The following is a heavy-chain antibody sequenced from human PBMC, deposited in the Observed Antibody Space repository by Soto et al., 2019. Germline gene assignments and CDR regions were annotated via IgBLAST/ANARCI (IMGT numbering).Heavy chain of an antibody. Sequence: GGSLRLSCTASGLTFGDYAMSWVRQAPGKGLEWVGFIRSKAYGGTTEYAASVKGRFTISRDDSKSIAYLQMNSLETEDAAVYYCTRGNSHRPYDAFDMWGQGTIVTV. J-gene: IGHJ3*02. CDR3: TRGNSHRPYDAFDM. CDR1: GLTFGDYA. CDR2: IRSKAYGGTT. V-gene: IGHV3-49*04. D-gene: IGHD6-6*01.